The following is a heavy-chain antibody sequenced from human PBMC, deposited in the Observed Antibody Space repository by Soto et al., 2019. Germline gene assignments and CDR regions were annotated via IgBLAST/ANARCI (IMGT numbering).Heavy chain of an antibody. CDR2: INPNSGGT. D-gene: IGHD6-25*01. Sequence: GASVQVSCKASGYTFTGYYMHWVRQAPGQGLESMGWINPNSGGTNYAQKFQGRVTITRDTSISTAYMDRSRLRSEDRAVYYCAKSGWPRALVMDVWGKGTRVTVS. CDR1: GYTFTGYY. J-gene: IGHJ6*04. CDR3: AKSGWPRALVMDV. V-gene: IGHV1-2*02.